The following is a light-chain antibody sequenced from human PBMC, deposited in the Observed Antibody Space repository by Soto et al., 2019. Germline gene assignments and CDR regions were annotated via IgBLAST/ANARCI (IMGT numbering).Light chain of an antibody. J-gene: IGKJ3*01. CDR2: GAS. CDR1: QSVSSN. V-gene: IGKV3-15*01. CDR3: QQYNNWPFT. Sequence: EIMMTQSPATLAVSPVERATLSCRASQSVSSNLAWYQQKPGQAPRLLIYGASTRATGIPARFSGSGSGTEFTLTISSLQSEDFAVYYCQQYNNWPFTFGPGTKVDIK.